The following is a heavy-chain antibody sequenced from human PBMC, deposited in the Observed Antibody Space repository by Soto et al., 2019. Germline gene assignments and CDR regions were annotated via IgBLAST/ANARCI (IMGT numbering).Heavy chain of an antibody. D-gene: IGHD6-13*01. J-gene: IGHJ6*02. Sequence: EVQLVESGGGLVQPGGSLRLSCSASGFTFSSYAMHWVRQAPGKGLEYVSAISSNGGSTYYADSVKGRFTISRDNSKNTLYLQMSSLRAEDTAVYYCVKDGGGDSSSWYSYYYYYGMDVWGQGTTVTVSS. CDR2: ISSNGGST. V-gene: IGHV3-64D*06. CDR3: VKDGGGDSSSWYSYYYYYGMDV. CDR1: GFTFSSYA.